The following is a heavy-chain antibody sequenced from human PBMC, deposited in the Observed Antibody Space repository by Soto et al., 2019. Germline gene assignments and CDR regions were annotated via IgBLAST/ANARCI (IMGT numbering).Heavy chain of an antibody. CDR1: GGSITSYH. D-gene: IGHD1-26*01. J-gene: IGHJ5*02. CDR3: ARDMRAGFIHYFDP. Sequence: AETLSLTGGVPGGSITSYHWSWNRQFPGKGLEWSASTAYTRNTNYNPPLMSRVTISMDTSKNQLSLKLSSMTAADTAVYCCARDMRAGFIHYFDPWGQGTLVTVSS. V-gene: IGHV4-59*13. CDR2: TAYTRNT.